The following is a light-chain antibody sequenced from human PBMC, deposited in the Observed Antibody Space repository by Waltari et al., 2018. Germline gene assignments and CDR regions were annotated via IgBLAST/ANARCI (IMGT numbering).Light chain of an antibody. CDR3: QVWDSHSNHVV. V-gene: IGLV2-8*01. J-gene: IGLJ2*01. CDR2: EVR. CDR1: SSDVGGYNY. Sequence: QSALTQPPSASGSPGQSVTISCTGTSSDVGGYNYVSWYQQHPGKAPKVMVYEVRKRPQGYPERFSGSNSGNPAALTISGVEAGDEADYYCQVWDSHSNHVVFGGGTKVTVL.